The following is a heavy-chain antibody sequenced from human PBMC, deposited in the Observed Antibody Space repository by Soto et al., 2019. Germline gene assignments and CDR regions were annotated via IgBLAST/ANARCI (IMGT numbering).Heavy chain of an antibody. CDR1: GYGFSIYG. CDR3: ASGNGSESPYYYYGMDV. Sequence: SVNVYWKAAGYGFSIYGISWGRQAPGQGFEWMGRIIPILGIANYAQKFQGRVTITADKSTSTAYMELSSLRSEDTAVYYCASGNGSESPYYYYGMDVWGQGTTVTVSS. J-gene: IGHJ6*02. CDR2: IIPILGIA. V-gene: IGHV1-69*04. D-gene: IGHD1-1*01.